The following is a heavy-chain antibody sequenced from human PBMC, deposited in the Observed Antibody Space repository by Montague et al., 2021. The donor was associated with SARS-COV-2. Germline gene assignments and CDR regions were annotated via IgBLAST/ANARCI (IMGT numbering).Heavy chain of an antibody. D-gene: IGHD3-22*01. CDR3: ARGLTDVTVILVFVGASLYFDS. J-gene: IGHJ4*02. V-gene: IGHV4-59*02. CDR2: IYDSGGT. CDR1: GSSVRSYY. Sequence: SETLSLTCIVSGSSVRSYYWSWIRQPPGKGLEWIGYIYDSGGTNYNPSLKSRVTISVDTSKNQFSLKLSSLTAADTAVYYCARGLTDVTVILVFVGASLYFDSRGQGALVAVSS.